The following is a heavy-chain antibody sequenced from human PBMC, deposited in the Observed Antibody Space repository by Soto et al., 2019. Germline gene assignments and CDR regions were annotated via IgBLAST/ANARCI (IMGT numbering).Heavy chain of an antibody. J-gene: IGHJ4*02. V-gene: IGHV4-30-4*01. CDR1: GGSISTGDYY. Sequence: SETLSLTCTVSGGSISTGDYYWSWIRQPPGKGLEWIGFIYYSGTTYYNPSLQSRVTISVDTSKNQFSLKLASVTAADAAVYYCARYGSGTYYNGIIDYWGQGALVTVSS. CDR3: ARYGSGTYYNGIIDY. CDR2: IYYSGTT. D-gene: IGHD3-10*01.